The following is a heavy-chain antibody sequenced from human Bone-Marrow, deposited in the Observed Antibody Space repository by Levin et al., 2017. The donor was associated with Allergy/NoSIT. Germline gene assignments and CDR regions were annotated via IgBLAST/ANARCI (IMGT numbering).Heavy chain of an antibody. Sequence: SETLSLTCTVSGGSISSGDYYWSWIRQPPGKGLEWIGYIYYSGSTYYNPSLKSRVTISVDTSKNQFSLKLSSVTAADTAVYYGARESRYDYVIYWGQGTLVTVSS. CDR1: GGSISSGDYY. J-gene: IGHJ4*02. D-gene: IGHD3-16*01. CDR2: IYYSGST. V-gene: IGHV4-30-4*01. CDR3: ARESRYDYVIY.